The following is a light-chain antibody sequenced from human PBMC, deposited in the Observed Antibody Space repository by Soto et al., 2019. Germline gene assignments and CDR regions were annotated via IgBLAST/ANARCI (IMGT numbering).Light chain of an antibody. CDR3: EQAGRFPLT. CDR1: QGISEW. J-gene: IGKJ4*01. V-gene: IGKV1D-12*01. CDR2: DAS. Sequence: DIQMTQSPSSVSASIGDRVTITCRASQGISEWLAGYQQKPGKAPKLLIYDASTLQSGVPLRWGGSGSRTDFTITISSLQPEDFATYYCEQAGRFPLTYGGGTKVEIK.